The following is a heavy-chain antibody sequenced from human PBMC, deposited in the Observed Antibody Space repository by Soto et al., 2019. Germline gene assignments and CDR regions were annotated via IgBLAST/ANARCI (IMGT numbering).Heavy chain of an antibody. CDR3: TRGDWGGDY. CDR2: ISSSSSTI. D-gene: IGHD7-27*01. CDR1: GFTFGSYG. V-gene: IGHV3-48*02. Sequence: EVQLVESGGGLVQPGGSLRLSCAASGFTFGSYGMNWVRQAPGKGLEWVSYISSSSSTIYYADSVKGRFTISRDNAKNPLYLQMNSLRDEDPAVYSCTRGDWGGDYWGQGTLVTVSS. J-gene: IGHJ4*02.